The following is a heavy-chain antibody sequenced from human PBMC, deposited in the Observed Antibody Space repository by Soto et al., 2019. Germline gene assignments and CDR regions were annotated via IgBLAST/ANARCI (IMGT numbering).Heavy chain of an antibody. CDR3: ARVPDR. Sequence: PSETLSLTCTVSGGSISRYYWNWIRQPPGKGLEWIGYIYYSGSTNYNPSLKSRVTISVDTSKNQFSLKLSSVTAADTAVYYCARVPDRWGQGTLVTVSS. V-gene: IGHV4-59*01. J-gene: IGHJ5*02. CDR1: GGSISRYY. CDR2: IYYSGST. D-gene: IGHD2-2*01.